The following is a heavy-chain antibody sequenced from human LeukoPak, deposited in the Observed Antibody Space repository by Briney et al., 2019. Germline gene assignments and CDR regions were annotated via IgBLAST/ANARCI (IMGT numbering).Heavy chain of an antibody. D-gene: IGHD3-22*01. CDR3: ASSFYYDSRDY. J-gene: IGHJ4*02. CDR2: ITPSGST. V-gene: IGHV4-34*01. CDR1: GGSFSGYF. Sequence: SETLSLTCVVYGGSFSGYFWSWIRQPPGKGLEWIGEITPSGSTNYNPSLKSRVSISIDTSKKKLSLRLTSVAAADSAVYYCASSFYYDSRDYWGQGTLVTVSS.